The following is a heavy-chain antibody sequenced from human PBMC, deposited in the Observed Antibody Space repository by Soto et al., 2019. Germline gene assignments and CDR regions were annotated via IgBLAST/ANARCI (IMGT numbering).Heavy chain of an antibody. D-gene: IGHD2-2*01. CDR3: ASLHCISSSCYGHFDY. V-gene: IGHV1-69*12. Sequence: QVQLVQSGAEVKKPGSSVKVSCKASGGTFSSYAISWVRQAPGQGLEWMGGIIPIFGTANYAQKFQGRVTTTADESTSTAYMELSSLRSEDTALYYCASLHCISSSCYGHFDYWGQGTLVTVSS. CDR1: GGTFSSYA. J-gene: IGHJ4*02. CDR2: IIPIFGTA.